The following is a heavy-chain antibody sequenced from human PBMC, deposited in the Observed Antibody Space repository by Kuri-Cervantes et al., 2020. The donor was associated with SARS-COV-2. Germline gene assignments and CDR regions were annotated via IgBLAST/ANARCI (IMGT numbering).Heavy chain of an antibody. J-gene: IGHJ4*02. V-gene: IGHV2-70*12. CDR3: AHRVNLGSPVIYFDS. CDR2: IDWDDDK. Sequence: SGPTLVKPTQTLTLTCTFSGFSLSTSGMCVSWIRQPPGKALEWLARIDWDDDKFYSTSLKTRLTISKDTSKNQVVLTMTNVDPVDTATYYCAHRVNLGSPVIYFDSWGQGTLVTVSS. D-gene: IGHD2-21*01. CDR1: GFSLSTSGMC.